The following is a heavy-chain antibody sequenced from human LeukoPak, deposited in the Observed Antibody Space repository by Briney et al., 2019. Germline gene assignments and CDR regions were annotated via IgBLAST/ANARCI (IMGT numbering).Heavy chain of an antibody. Sequence: PGGSLRLSCAASGFDFSSNWMHWVRHAPGQGLVWVSRIKGDGISTNYADSVKGRFTISRDNAKNSLYLQMNSLRAEDTAVYYCARGVLESYFDYWGQGTLVTVSS. J-gene: IGHJ4*02. D-gene: IGHD3-3*01. CDR2: IKGDGIST. V-gene: IGHV3-74*01. CDR1: GFDFSSNW. CDR3: ARGVLESYFDY.